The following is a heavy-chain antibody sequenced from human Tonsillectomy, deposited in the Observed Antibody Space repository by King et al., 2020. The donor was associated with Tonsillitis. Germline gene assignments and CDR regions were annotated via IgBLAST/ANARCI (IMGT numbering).Heavy chain of an antibody. CDR1: GFTFSIYS. V-gene: IGHV3-30*01. J-gene: IGHJ4*02. CDR2: ISYDGSNK. Sequence: VQLVESGGGVVQPERSLRLSCAASGFTFSIYSMHWVRQAPGKGLEWVAVISYDGSNKYYADSVKGRFTIARDNSKNTLYLQMNSLSAEDTAVYYCARGDYDYVWGSLDYWGQGTLVTVSS. CDR3: ARGDYDYVWGSLDY. D-gene: IGHD3-16*01.